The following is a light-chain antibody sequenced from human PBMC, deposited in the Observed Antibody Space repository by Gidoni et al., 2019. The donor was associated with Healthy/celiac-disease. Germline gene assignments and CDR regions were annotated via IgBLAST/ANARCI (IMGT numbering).Light chain of an antibody. CDR2: DAS. V-gene: IGKV3-11*01. J-gene: IGKJ4*01. CDR1: QSVSSY. Sequence: EIVLTQSPATLSSSPGERATLYCRASQSVSSYLAWYQQKPGQAPRLLIYDASNRATGIPARFSGSGSGTDFTLTISRLEPEDFAVYYCQQRSNWPPTFGGGTKVEIK. CDR3: QQRSNWPPT.